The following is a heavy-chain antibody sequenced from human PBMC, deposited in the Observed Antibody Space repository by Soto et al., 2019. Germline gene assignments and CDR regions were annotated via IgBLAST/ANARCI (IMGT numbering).Heavy chain of an antibody. J-gene: IGHJ4*02. CDR1: GYTFTSYG. D-gene: IGHD3-3*01. CDR2: ISAYNGNT. V-gene: IGHV1-18*01. CDR3: ASTHYQSGPSEWDY. Sequence: GASVKVSCKASGYTFTSYGISWVRQAPGQGLEWMGWISAYNGNTNYAQKLQGRVTMTTDTSTSTAYMELRSLRSDDTAVYYCASTHYQSGPSEWDYWGQGTLVTVSS.